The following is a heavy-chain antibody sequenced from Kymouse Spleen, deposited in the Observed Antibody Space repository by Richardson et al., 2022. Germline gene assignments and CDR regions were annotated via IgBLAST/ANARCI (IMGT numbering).Heavy chain of an antibody. V-gene: IGHV3-73*02. CDR2: IRSKANSYAT. CDR3: TRHYNWNFDY. CDR1: GFTFSGSA. D-gene: IGHD1-20*01,IGHD1-7*01. Sequence: EVQLVESGGGLVQPGGSLKLSCAASGFTFSGSAMHWVRQASGKGLEWVGRIRSKANSYATAYAASVKGRFTISRDDSKNTAYLQMNSLKTEDTAVYYCTRHYNWNFDYWGQGTLVTVSS. J-gene: IGHJ4*02.